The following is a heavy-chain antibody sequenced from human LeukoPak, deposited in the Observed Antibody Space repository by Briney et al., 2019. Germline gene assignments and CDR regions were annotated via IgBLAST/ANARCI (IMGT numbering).Heavy chain of an antibody. D-gene: IGHD4-23*01. CDR2: IIPILGIA. V-gene: IGHV1-69*04. CDR1: GGTFSSYA. Sequence: SVKVSCKASGGTFSSYAISWVRQAPGQGLEWMGRIIPILGIANYAQKFQGRVTITADKSTSTAYMELSSLRAEDTAVYYCARWGGIGGKEFDYWGQGTLVTVSS. CDR3: ARWGGIGGKEFDY. J-gene: IGHJ4*02.